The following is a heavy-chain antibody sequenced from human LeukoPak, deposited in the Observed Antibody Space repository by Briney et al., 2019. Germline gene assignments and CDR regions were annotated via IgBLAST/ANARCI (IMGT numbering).Heavy chain of an antibody. CDR2: ISYDGSNK. V-gene: IGHV3-30*18. D-gene: IGHD3-9*01. CDR3: AKAPEGQRYFDWYIDY. CDR1: GFNFSNYG. J-gene: IGHJ4*02. Sequence: PGGSLRLSCAASGFNFSNYGMHWVRQAAGKGLEWVAVISYDGSNKYYADSVKGRFTISRDNSKNTLYLQMDSLKTEDTAVYYCAKAPEGQRYFDWYIDYWGLGILVTVSS.